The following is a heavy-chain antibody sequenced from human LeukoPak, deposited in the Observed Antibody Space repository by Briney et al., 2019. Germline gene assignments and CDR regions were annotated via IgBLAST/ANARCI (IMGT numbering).Heavy chain of an antibody. Sequence: PWASVKVSCKASGYTFTGYYMHWVRQAPGQGLEWMGWINPNSGGTNYAQKFQGRVTMTRDTSTSTAYMELRSLRSDDTAVYYCARGPASIAAAGTFDYWGQGTLVTVSS. V-gene: IGHV1-2*02. CDR2: INPNSGGT. J-gene: IGHJ4*02. CDR1: GYTFTGYY. CDR3: ARGPASIAAAGTFDY. D-gene: IGHD6-13*01.